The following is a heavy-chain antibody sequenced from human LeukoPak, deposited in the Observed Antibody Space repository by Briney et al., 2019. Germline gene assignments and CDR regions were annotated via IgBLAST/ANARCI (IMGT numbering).Heavy chain of an antibody. CDR2: ISSSSSYI. J-gene: IGHJ4*02. D-gene: IGHD6-19*01. V-gene: IGHV3-21*01. CDR3: ARDADGSGWNDY. Sequence: TGGSLRLSCAASGFTFSSYSMNWVRQAPGKGLEWVSSISSSSSYIYYADSVKGRFTISRDNAKNSLYLQMNSLRAEDTAVYYCARDADGSGWNDYWGQGTLVTVSS. CDR1: GFTFSSYS.